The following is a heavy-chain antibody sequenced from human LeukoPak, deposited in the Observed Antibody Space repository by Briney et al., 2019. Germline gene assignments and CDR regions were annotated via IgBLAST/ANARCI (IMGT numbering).Heavy chain of an antibody. J-gene: IGHJ4*02. CDR1: GFTVISNL. D-gene: IGHD3-16*02. CDR2: IYSGGAT. V-gene: IGHV3-53*01. CDR3: ARGAYRISWPGIDY. Sequence: GGSLRLSCAASGFTVISNLMTWVRQSPGRGLEWLSSIYSGGATYYADSVKGRFTTSRDHSNNSVSLQMTNLRVEDTAIYYCARGAYRISWPGIDYWGQGTLVTVSS.